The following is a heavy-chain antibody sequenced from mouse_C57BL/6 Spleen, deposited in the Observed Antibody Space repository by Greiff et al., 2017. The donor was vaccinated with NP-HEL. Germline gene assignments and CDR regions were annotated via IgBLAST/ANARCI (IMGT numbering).Heavy chain of an antibody. CDR1: GFSLTSYG. D-gene: IGHD2-4*01. CDR3: ARKYDYDYAMDY. V-gene: IGHV2-2*01. J-gene: IGHJ4*01. Sequence: VQLQQSGPGLVQPSQSLSITCTVSGFSLTSYGVHWVRQSPGKGLEWLGVIWSGGSTDSNAAFISRLSISKDNSKSQVFFKMNSLQADDTAIYYCARKYDYDYAMDYWGQGTSVTVSS. CDR2: IWSGGST.